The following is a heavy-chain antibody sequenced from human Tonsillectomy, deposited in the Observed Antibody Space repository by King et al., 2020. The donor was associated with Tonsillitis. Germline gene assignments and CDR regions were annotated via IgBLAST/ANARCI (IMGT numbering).Heavy chain of an antibody. D-gene: IGHD1-26*01. Sequence: QLQESGPGLVKPSETLSLTCIVSGGSISSYYWSWIRQPAGKGLEWIGRIYTSGSTNYNPSLKSRVTMSVDTSKNQFSLKLSSVTAADTAVYYCAIDQSGGSFYRGLFDYWGQGTLVTVSS. V-gene: IGHV4-4*07. CDR2: IYTSGST. CDR3: AIDQSGGSFYRGLFDY. CDR1: GGSISSYY. J-gene: IGHJ4*02.